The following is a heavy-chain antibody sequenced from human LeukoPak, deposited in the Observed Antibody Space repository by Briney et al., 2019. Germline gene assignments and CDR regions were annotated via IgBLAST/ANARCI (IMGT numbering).Heavy chain of an antibody. CDR3: AKDPYLYSSSWYDGAAWYFDL. CDR2: ISGSGGST. J-gene: IGHJ2*01. V-gene: IGHV3-23*01. Sequence: GSLRLSCAASGFTFSSYAMSWVRQAPGKGLEWVSAISGSGGSTYYADSVKGRFTISRDNSKNTLYLQMNSLRAEDTAVYYCAKDPYLYSSSWYDGAAWYFDLWGRGTLVTVSS. D-gene: IGHD6-13*01. CDR1: GFTFSSYA.